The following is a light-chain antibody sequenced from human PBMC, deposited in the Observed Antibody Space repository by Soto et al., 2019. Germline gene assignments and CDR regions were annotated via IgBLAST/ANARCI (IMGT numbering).Light chain of an antibody. CDR3: QQYDNWTRT. J-gene: IGKJ2*01. CDR1: QSVSSN. Sequence: IVMTQYPGTRSLSPGERASLSCRASQSVSSNLAWYQQKPGRAPRLLIYGASTRATGVPGRFGGSASGTEGTITISSLKYEDGSVYYCQQYDNWTRTFGQGTKVDIK. V-gene: IGKV3-15*01. CDR2: GAS.